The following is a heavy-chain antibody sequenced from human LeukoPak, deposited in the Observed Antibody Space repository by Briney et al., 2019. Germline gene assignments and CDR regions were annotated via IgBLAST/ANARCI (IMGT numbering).Heavy chain of an antibody. CDR3: ARAAGYCRTTICLFDY. D-gene: IGHD2-2*01. Sequence: PSETLSLTCTVSGGSISSYYWSWIRQPPGKGLEWIAYMDYSGSADYNPSLKSRATMSLDTPNNQFSLRLSSVTAADTAEYYCARAAGYCRTTICLFDYWGQGTLVTVSS. V-gene: IGHV4-59*01. CDR1: GGSISSYY. J-gene: IGHJ4*02. CDR2: MDYSGSA.